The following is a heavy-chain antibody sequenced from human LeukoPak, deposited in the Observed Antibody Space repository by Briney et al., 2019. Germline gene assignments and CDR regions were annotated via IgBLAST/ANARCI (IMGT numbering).Heavy chain of an antibody. J-gene: IGHJ4*02. CDR2: MNPKSNNR. V-gene: IGHV1-8*03. CDR3: ARVGDGIAAAYY. CDR1: GYTFTNYD. Sequence: ASVKVSCKASGYTFTNYDVNWVRQATGQGLEWMGWMNPKSNNRGYAQKFQGRVTITTDTSISTAYMELSSLRSDDTAVYYCARVGDGIAAAYYWGQGTLVTVSS. D-gene: IGHD6-13*01.